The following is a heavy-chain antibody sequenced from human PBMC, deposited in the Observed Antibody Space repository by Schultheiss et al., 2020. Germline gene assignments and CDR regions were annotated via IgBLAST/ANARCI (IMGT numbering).Heavy chain of an antibody. V-gene: IGHV3-15*01. Sequence: GGSLRLSCAASGFTFSTYAMSWVRRAPGKGLEWVGRIKSKTDGGTTDYAAPVKGRFTISRDDSKNTLYLQMLSLRADDTAVYYCATKWELNYWGQGALVTVSS. CDR2: IKSKTDGGTT. D-gene: IGHD1-26*01. CDR3: ATKWELNY. CDR1: GFTFSTYA. J-gene: IGHJ4*02.